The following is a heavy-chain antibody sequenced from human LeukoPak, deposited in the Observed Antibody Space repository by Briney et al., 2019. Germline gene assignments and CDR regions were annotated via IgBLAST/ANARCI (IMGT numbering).Heavy chain of an antibody. J-gene: IGHJ4*02. Sequence: ASVKVSCKASGGTFSSYAISWVRQAPGQGPEWMGGIIPIFGTANYAQKFQGRVTITADKSTSTAYMELSSLRSEDTAVYYCARYLSKYYDFCSRYDHCFDYWGQAPLVTVSS. CDR2: IIPIFGTA. V-gene: IGHV1-69*06. CDR1: GGTFSSYA. CDR3: ARYLSKYYDFCSRYDHCFDY. D-gene: IGHD3-3*01.